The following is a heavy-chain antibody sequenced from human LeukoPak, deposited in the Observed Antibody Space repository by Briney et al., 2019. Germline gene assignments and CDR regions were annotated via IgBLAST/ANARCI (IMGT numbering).Heavy chain of an antibody. CDR3: ARERMVGVTCYFGQ. CDR2: IHYSGST. D-gene: IGHD1-26*01. CDR1: GGSISSYY. Sequence: PSETLSLTCTVSGGSISSYYWTWIRQPPGKGLEWIGYIHYSGSTNYNPSLKSRVTISLDTSNNQFSLKLSSVTAADTAMYYCARERMVGVTCYFGQWGQGSLVTVSS. V-gene: IGHV4-59*01. J-gene: IGHJ4*02.